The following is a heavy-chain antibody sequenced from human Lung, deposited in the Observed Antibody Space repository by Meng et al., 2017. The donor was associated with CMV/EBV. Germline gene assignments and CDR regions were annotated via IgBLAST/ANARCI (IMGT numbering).Heavy chain of an antibody. J-gene: IGHJ6*02. CDR1: GSSFNNYA. CDR3: VRFGGTGSSGWLGYGMDV. V-gene: IGHV3-23*01. Sequence: GGLLRSSCAPPGSSFNNYAMTWVRQAPGKGLEWVSSISGSGGSTYYADSVKGRFTVSRDNSRNTAFVQMNSLRAEDTAIYYCVRFGGTGSSGWLGYGMDVWGQGTXVTVSS. CDR2: ISGSGGST. D-gene: IGHD6-13*01.